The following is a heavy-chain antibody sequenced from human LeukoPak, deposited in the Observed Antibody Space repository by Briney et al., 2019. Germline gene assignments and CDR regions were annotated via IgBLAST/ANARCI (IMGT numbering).Heavy chain of an antibody. J-gene: IGHJ3*02. CDR3: ARGLRRRAFDI. Sequence: SETLSLTCAVYGGSFSGYYWSWIRQPPRKGLEWIGEINHSGSTNYNPSLKSRVTISVDTSKNQFSLKLSSVTAADTAVYYCARGLRRRAFDIWGQGTMVTVSS. D-gene: IGHD3-16*01. V-gene: IGHV4-34*01. CDR1: GGSFSGYY. CDR2: INHSGST.